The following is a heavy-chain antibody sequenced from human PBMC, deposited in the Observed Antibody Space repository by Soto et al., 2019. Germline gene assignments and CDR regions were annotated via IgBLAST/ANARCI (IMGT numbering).Heavy chain of an antibody. CDR3: AREAGSGSYYPEDF. CDR1: GYTFTDYA. Sequence: QVQLVQAGAEGKKPGASVKVSCKASGYTFTDYAITWVRQAPGQGLEWMGWISAYNGDTDYAQKFQGRVTMTTDTSTSTAYMELRSLSSDDTAVYYCAREAGSGSYYPEDFWGQGTLVTVSS. V-gene: IGHV1-18*04. CDR2: ISAYNGDT. J-gene: IGHJ4*02. D-gene: IGHD1-26*01.